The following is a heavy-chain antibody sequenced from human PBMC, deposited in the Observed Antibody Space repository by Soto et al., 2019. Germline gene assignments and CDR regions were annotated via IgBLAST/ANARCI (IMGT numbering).Heavy chain of an antibody. CDR2: IIPIIGVT. CDR1: GDTFNSYV. J-gene: IGHJ5*02. CDR3: ARETLGAKEAHH. D-gene: IGHD6-13*01. Sequence: QVQLVQSGAEVKRPGSSVKVSCESSGDTFNSYVISWVRQAPGQGLEWMGGIIPIIGVTHYVQKFQGRVTISALSSTGTAYIELTNLAFEDTAVYYCARETLGAKEAHHCGQGTLVNVSS. V-gene: IGHV1-69*17.